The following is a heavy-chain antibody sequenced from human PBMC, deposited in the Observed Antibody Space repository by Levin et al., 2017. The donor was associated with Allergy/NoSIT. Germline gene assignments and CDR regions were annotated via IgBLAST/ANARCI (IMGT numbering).Heavy chain of an antibody. CDR3: AKEGSYYDFWSA. CDR1: GFSFSSFA. D-gene: IGHD3-3*01. CDR2: INGNGAGT. J-gene: IGHJ5*02. Sequence: GGSLRLSCEASGFSFSSFAISWVRQAPGKGLEWVSTINGNGAGTYYADSVKGRFTISRDNSKNTLDLQMDSLRVEDTAIYYCAKEGSYYDFWSAWGQGSLVTVSS. V-gene: IGHV3-23*01.